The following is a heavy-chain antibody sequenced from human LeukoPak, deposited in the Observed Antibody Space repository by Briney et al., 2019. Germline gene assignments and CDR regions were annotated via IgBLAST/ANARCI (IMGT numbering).Heavy chain of an antibody. J-gene: IGHJ3*01. Sequence: PSETLSLSCTVSGGSISSGDYYWTRIRQPPGKGLEWIAYIYYTGSTYYNPSLKSRVTISVDTSKNQFSLKMTSLTAADTAVYYCARDNYDSSGYYEHALDLWGQGTMVTVSS. V-gene: IGHV4-30-4*01. D-gene: IGHD3-22*01. CDR3: ARDNYDSSGYYEHALDL. CDR1: GGSISSGDYY. CDR2: IYYTGST.